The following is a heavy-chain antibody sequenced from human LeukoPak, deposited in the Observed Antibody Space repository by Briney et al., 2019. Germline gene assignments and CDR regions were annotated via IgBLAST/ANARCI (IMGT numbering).Heavy chain of an antibody. J-gene: IGHJ4*02. CDR2: IIPILGIA. V-gene: IGHV1-69*04. CDR1: GYTFTSYG. CDR3: ARYYYDSSGYYSHWFDY. D-gene: IGHD3-22*01. Sequence: ASVKVSCKASGYTFTSYGISWVRQAPGQGLEWMGRIIPILGIANYAQKFQGRVTITADKSTSTAYMELSSLRSEDTAVYYCARYYYDSSGYYSHWFDYWGQGTLVTVSS.